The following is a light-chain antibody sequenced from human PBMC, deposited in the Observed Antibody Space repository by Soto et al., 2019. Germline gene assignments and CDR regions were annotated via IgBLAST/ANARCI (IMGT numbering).Light chain of an antibody. Sequence: EIVMTQSPATLSVSPGEGVTLSCRASQTVPSRIAWYQQKPGQAPRLLIYGATNRIIGIPDRFSGSVSGTDFTLTISRLEPEDFAVYYCQLYGVSSPRITFGQGTRLEIK. J-gene: IGKJ5*01. CDR3: QLYGVSSPRIT. V-gene: IGKV3D-15*01. CDR2: GAT. CDR1: QTVPSR.